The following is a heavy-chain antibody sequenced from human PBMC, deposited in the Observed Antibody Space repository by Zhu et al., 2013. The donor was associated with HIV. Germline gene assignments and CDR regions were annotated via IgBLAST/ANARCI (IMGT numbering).Heavy chain of an antibody. J-gene: IGHJ5*02. Sequence: QVQVVQSGAEVKKPGASVKVSCQASGYTFTGYYIHWVRQAPGQGLEWMGWISGYNGNGNYAQKFQGRVTMATDTSTSTAYMDLRSLRSDDTAVYYCARLDGRTWPGWFDPWGQGTLVTVSS. CDR3: ARLDGRTWPGWFDP. V-gene: IGHV1-18*04. CDR2: ISGYNGNG. D-gene: IGHD1-1*01. CDR1: GYTFTGYY.